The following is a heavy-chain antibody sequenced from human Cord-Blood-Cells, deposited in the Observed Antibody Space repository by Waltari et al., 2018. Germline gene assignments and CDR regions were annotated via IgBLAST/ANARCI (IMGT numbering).Heavy chain of an antibody. Sequence: EVQLVASGGGLVQPGGFLRPSCAASGFTFSSNWTSWVRQAPGKGLEWVANIKQDGSEKYYVDSVKGRFTISRDNAKNSLYLQMNSLRAEDTAVYYCARIRIVRAFDIWGQGTMVTVSS. D-gene: IGHD6-6*01. J-gene: IGHJ3*02. CDR2: IKQDGSEK. V-gene: IGHV3-7*01. CDR3: ARIRIVRAFDI. CDR1: GFTFSSNW.